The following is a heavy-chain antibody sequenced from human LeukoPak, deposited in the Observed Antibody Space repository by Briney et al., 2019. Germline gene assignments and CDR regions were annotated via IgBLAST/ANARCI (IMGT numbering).Heavy chain of an antibody. CDR1: GFTFDDYA. D-gene: IGHD2-21*02. CDR2: ISWNSGSI. J-gene: IGHJ4*02. CDR3: AKDKNSWATAFDY. Sequence: GGSLRLSCAASGFTFDDYAMHWVRQAPGKGLEWVSGISWNSGSIGYADSVKGRFTISRDNAKNSLYLQMNSLRAEDTALYYCAKDKNSWATAFDYWGQGTLVTVSS. V-gene: IGHV3-9*01.